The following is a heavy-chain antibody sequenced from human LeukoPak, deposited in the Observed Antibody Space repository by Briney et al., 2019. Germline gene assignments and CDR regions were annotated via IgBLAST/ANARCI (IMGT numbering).Heavy chain of an antibody. V-gene: IGHV3-48*03. CDR3: TTLGYHLDS. CDR2: SSGSDSTT. Sequence: GGSLRLSCAATGSAFSAYEMNWVRQAPGKGLEWVAYSSGSDSTTYYADSVKGRFVISRDNARSSLYLHMNSLRADDTALYYCTTLGYHLDSWGQGTLVTVSS. J-gene: IGHJ4*02. D-gene: IGHD3-22*01. CDR1: GSAFSAYE.